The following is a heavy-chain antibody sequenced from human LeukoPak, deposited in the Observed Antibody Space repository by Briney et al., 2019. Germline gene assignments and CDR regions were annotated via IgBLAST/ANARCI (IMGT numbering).Heavy chain of an antibody. J-gene: IGHJ4*02. D-gene: IGHD3-10*01. V-gene: IGHV4-59*01. Sequence: SETLSLTCTVSGGSISTYYWSWIRQPPGKELEWIGYIYYSGSTSYNPSLKSRVTISLDTSKNQFSLKLSSVTAADTAVYYCARDRFGKPPDYWGQGTLVTVSS. CDR3: ARDRFGKPPDY. CDR1: GGSISTYY. CDR2: IYYSGST.